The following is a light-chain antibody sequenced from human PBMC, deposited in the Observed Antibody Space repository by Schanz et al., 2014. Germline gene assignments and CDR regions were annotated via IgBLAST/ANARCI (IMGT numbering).Light chain of an antibody. CDR2: DVS. Sequence: QSALTQPASVSGSPGQSITISCTGTSSDVGGYDFVSWYQQHPRKAPKLIIYDVSNRPAGVSNRFSGSKSGNTASLTISGRQAEDEAAYYCSSYTSSSALKWVFGGGTKLTVL. CDR3: SSYTSSSALKWV. CDR1: SSDVGGYDF. V-gene: IGLV2-14*03. J-gene: IGLJ3*02.